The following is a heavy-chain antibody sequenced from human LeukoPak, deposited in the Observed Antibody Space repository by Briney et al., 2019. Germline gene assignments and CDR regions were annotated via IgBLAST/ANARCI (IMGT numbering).Heavy chain of an antibody. J-gene: IGHJ3*02. Sequence: GASLQISCKGSGYSFTSYWIGWVRPMPGKGLEWMGIIYPGDSDTRYSPSFQGQVTISADKSISTAYLQWSSLKASDTAMYYCATPGIAVAGDDAFDIWGQGTMVTVSS. CDR3: ATPGIAVAGDDAFDI. V-gene: IGHV5-51*01. CDR2: IYPGDSDT. D-gene: IGHD6-19*01. CDR1: GYSFTSYW.